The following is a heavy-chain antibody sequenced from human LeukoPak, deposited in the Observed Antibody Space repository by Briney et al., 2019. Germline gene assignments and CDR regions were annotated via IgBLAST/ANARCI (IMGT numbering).Heavy chain of an antibody. D-gene: IGHD6-19*01. V-gene: IGHV1-58*02. Sequence: GASVKVSCKASGFTLTSSAMQRVRQARGQRLEWIGWIVVGSGNTNYAQKFQERVTITRDMSTSTAYMELGSLRSEDTAVYYCAADVAGYSSGWWYFDLWGRGTLVTVSS. CDR3: AADVAGYSSGWWYFDL. CDR1: GFTLTSSA. J-gene: IGHJ2*01. CDR2: IVVGSGNT.